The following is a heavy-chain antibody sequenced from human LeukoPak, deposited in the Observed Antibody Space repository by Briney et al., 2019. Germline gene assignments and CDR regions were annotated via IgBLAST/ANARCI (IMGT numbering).Heavy chain of an antibody. J-gene: IGHJ5*02. V-gene: IGHV4-59*11. D-gene: IGHD3-3*01. Sequence: SETLSLTCTVSGGSISSHYWSWIRQPPGKGLEWIGYFYYSGSTNYNPSLKSRVTISVDTSKNQFSLKLSSVTAADTAVYYCARVSRGDFWSGLNWFDPWGQGTLVTVSS. CDR3: ARVSRGDFWSGLNWFDP. CDR1: GGSISSHY. CDR2: FYYSGST.